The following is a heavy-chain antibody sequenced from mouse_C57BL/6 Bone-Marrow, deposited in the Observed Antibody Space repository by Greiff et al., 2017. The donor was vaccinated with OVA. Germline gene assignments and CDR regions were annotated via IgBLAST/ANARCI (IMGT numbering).Heavy chain of an antibody. J-gene: IGHJ2*01. CDR1: GFSLSTFGMG. Sequence: QVTLKVSGPGILQPSQTLSLTCSFSGFSLSTFGMGVGWIRQPSGKGLEWLAHIWWDDAKYYNPALKSRLIISKDTSKNQVFLQIAHVDTAATATYYCARAIYDGYPYYFDYWGQGTTLTVSS. CDR2: IWWDDAK. V-gene: IGHV8-8*01. D-gene: IGHD2-3*01. CDR3: ARAIYDGYPYYFDY.